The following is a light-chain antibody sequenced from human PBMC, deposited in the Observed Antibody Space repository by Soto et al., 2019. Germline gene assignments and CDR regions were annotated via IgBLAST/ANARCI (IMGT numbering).Light chain of an antibody. Sequence: EIVMTQSPATLSVSPGERATLSCRASQSVSSYLAWYQQKPGQAPRLLIYGASTRATGIPARFSGSGSGTEFTLTISSLQSEDFAVYYCQQYNSWPRTIGPGTKVEIK. V-gene: IGKV3-15*01. CDR1: QSVSSY. CDR2: GAS. CDR3: QQYNSWPRT. J-gene: IGKJ1*01.